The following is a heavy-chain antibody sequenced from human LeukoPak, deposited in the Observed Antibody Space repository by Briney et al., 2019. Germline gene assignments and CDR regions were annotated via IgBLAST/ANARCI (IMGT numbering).Heavy chain of an antibody. CDR2: INHSGST. V-gene: IGHV4-34*01. D-gene: IGHD5-18*01. J-gene: IGHJ6*03. CDR1: GGSFSGYY. CDR3: ARRRGYSYGNYYYYYYMDV. Sequence: SETLSLTCAVYGGSFSGYYWSWIRQPPGKGLEWIGEINHSGSTNYNPSLKSRVTISVDTSKNQFSLKLSSVTAADTAVYYCARRRGYSYGNYYYYYYMDVWGKGTTVTISS.